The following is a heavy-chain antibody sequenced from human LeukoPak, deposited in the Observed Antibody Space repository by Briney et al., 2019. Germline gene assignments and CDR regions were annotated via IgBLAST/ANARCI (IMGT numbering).Heavy chain of an antibody. CDR1: GFTFSSYW. V-gene: IGHV3-21*01. D-gene: IGHD3-9*01. J-gene: IGHJ6*04. CDR3: ARSGRYFALGV. Sequence: GGSLRLSCAASGFTFSSYWMHWVRQAPGKGLEWVSSISSSSSYIYYADSVKGRFTISRDNAKNSLYLQMNSLRAEDTAVYYCARSGRYFALGVWGKGTTVTVSS. CDR2: ISSSSSYI.